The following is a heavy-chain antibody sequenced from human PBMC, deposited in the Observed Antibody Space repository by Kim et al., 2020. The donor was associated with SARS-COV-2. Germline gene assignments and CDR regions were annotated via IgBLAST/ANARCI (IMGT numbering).Heavy chain of an antibody. CDR3: AKSGSGWYSDY. CDR2: IRGSGVST. V-gene: IGHV3-23*01. D-gene: IGHD6-19*01. CDR1: GFTFSSYG. Sequence: LSLTCAASGFTFSSYGMNWVRRAPGKGLEWVSGIRGSGVSTDSADSVKGRFTISRDNSKNTLYLQMNSLRAEDTAIYYCAKSGSGWYSDYWGQGTLVTVSS. J-gene: IGHJ4*02.